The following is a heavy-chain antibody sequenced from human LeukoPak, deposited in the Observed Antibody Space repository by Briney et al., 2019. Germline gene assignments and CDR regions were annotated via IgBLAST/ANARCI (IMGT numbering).Heavy chain of an antibody. D-gene: IGHD3-16*01. V-gene: IGHV3-30*04. CDR1: GFTFSSYA. CDR3: ARGSYDSVWGTLGFDY. CDR2: ISYDGSNK. J-gene: IGHJ4*02. Sequence: ALRLSCAASGFTFSSYAMHRVRQAPGKGLEWVAVISYDGSNKYYADSVKGRFTISRDNSKNTLYLQMNSLRVEDTAVYYCARGSYDSVWGTLGFDYWGQGTLVTVSS.